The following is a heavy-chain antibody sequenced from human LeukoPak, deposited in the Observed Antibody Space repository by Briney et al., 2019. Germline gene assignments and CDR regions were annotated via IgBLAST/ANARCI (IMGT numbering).Heavy chain of an antibody. Sequence: GGTLRLSCAASGFTFSSYGMSWVRQAPGKGLEWVSAISGSGGSTYYADSVKGRFTISRDNAKNSLYLQMNSLTAEDTAVHYCARAAAAGTCYFDYWGQGTLVTVSS. J-gene: IGHJ4*02. CDR1: GFTFSSYG. D-gene: IGHD6-13*01. CDR2: ISGSGGST. V-gene: IGHV3-23*01. CDR3: ARAAAAGTCYFDY.